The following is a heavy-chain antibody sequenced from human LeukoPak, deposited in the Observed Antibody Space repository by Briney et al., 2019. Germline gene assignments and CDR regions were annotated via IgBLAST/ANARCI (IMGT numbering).Heavy chain of an antibody. CDR1: GYTFTSYD. CDR2: MNPNSGNT. Sequence: GSSVTVSCKASGYTFTSYDINWVRQPTGQGLEWMGGMNPNSGNTGYAQKFQGRVTMTRYTSISTAYMELSSLRSEDTAVYYCARVQFYDFWSGYYTVDTWGQGTLVTVSS. J-gene: IGHJ5*02. V-gene: IGHV1-8*01. D-gene: IGHD3-3*01. CDR3: ARVQFYDFWSGYYTVDT.